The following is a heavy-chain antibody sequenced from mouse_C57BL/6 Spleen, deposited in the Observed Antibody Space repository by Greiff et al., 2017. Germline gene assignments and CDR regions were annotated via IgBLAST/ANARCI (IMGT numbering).Heavy chain of an antibody. Sequence: EVQGVESGAGLVKPGGSLKLSCAASGFTFSSYAMSWVRQTPEKRLEWVAYISSGGDYIYYADTVKGRFTISRDNARNTLYLQMSSLKSEDTAMYYCTRIDYDYDRYAMDYWGQGTSVTVSS. CDR3: TRIDYDYDRYAMDY. CDR1: GFTFSSYA. J-gene: IGHJ4*01. D-gene: IGHD2-4*01. V-gene: IGHV5-9-1*02. CDR2: ISSGGDYI.